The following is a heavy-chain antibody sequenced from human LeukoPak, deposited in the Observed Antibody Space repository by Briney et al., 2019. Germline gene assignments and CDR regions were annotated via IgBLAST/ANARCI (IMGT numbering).Heavy chain of an antibody. D-gene: IGHD1-26*01. CDR3: ARDSEWDPTGYFDY. CDR1: GYTFTSYG. CDR2: VSAYNGNT. V-gene: IGHV1-18*01. Sequence: ASVKVSCKASGYTFTSYGISWVRQAPGQGLEWMGWVSAYNGNTNYAQKLQGRVTMTTDTSTSTAYMELRSLRSDDTAVYYCARDSEWDPTGYFDYWGQGTLVTVSS. J-gene: IGHJ4*02.